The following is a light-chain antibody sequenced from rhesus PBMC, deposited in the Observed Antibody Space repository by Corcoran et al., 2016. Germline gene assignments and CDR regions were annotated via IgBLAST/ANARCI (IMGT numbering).Light chain of an antibody. CDR2: AAS. J-gene: IGKJ2*01. CDR3: QHYYDNPYS. Sequence: DIQMTQSPSALSASVGDRVTISCRASQNIYSNLAWYQQKPGKAPNLLIYAASSLQSGIPSRFSGSGSRTYFSLTISSLQPEDSATFYCQHYYDNPYSFGQGTKVEI. V-gene: IGKV1S12*01. CDR1: QNIYSN.